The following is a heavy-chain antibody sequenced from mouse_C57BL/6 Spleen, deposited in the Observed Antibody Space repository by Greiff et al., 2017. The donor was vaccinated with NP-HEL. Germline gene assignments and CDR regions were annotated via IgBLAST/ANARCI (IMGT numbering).Heavy chain of an antibody. CDR3: ARGSWSWFAY. CDR1: GFTFSSYA. CDR2: ISDGGSYT. V-gene: IGHV5-4*03. J-gene: IGHJ3*01. Sequence: EVKLMESGGGLVKPGGSLKLSCAASGFTFSSYAMSWVRQTPEKRLEWVATISDGGSYTYYPDNVKGRFTISRDNAKNNLYLQMSHLKSEDTAMYYCARGSWSWFAYWGQGTLVTVSA.